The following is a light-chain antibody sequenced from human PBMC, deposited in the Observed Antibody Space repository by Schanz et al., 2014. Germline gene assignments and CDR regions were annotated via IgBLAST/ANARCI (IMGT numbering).Light chain of an antibody. J-gene: IGKJ4*01. Sequence: EIVLTQSPGTLSLSPGERATLSCRASQSISGYDLAWYQQKPGQAPRLLIYGAFDRATGIPDRFSGSGSGTVFTLTISSLQPEDFATYYCQQSYSTPPTFGGGTKVEI. CDR2: GAF. V-gene: IGKV3-20*01. CDR3: QQSYSTPPT. CDR1: QSISGYD.